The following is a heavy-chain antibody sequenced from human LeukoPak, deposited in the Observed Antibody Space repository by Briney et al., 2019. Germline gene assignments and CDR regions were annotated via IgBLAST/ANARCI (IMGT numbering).Heavy chain of an antibody. CDR2: ISSSGNSI. V-gene: IGHV3-48*03. CDR1: EFTFSSYE. D-gene: IGHD5/OR15-5a*01. J-gene: IGHJ4*02. Sequence: GGSLRLSCAASEFTFSSYEMTWVRQASGKGLEWVSYISSSGNSIYYADSVRGRFTISRDNAKNSLYLQMNNLRAEDTAVYFCAREIGLRIDFWGQGTLVTVSS. CDR3: AREIGLRIDF.